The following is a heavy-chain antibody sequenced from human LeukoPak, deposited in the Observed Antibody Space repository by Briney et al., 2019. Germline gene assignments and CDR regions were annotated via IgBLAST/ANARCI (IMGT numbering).Heavy chain of an antibody. D-gene: IGHD3-3*01. V-gene: IGHV1-24*01. CDR3: ATVKRAFGVVPYFQH. J-gene: IGHJ1*01. CDR1: GYTFTSHD. CDR2: FDPEDGET. Sequence: GASVKVSCKASGYTFTSHDINWVRQATGQGLEWMGGFDPEDGETIYAQKFQGRVTMTEDTSTDTAYMELSSLRSEDTAVYYCATVKRAFGVVPYFQHWGQGTLVTVSS.